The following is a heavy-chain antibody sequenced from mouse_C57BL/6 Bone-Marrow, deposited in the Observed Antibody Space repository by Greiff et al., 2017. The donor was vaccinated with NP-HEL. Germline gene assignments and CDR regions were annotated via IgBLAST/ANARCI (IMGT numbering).Heavy chain of an antibody. CDR2: IYPRDGST. CDR3: ARCWGNYLYYFDY. D-gene: IGHD2-1*01. Sequence: VKVVESGPELVKPGASVKLSCKASGYTFTSYDINWVKQRPGQGLEWIGWIYPRDGSTKYNEKFKGKATLTVDTSSSTAYMELHSLTSEDSAVYFCARCWGNYLYYFDYWGQGTTLTVSS. J-gene: IGHJ2*01. CDR1: GYTFTSYD. V-gene: IGHV1-85*01.